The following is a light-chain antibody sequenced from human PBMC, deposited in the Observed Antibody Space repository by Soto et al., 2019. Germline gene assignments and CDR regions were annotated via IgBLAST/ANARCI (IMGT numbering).Light chain of an antibody. V-gene: IGKV1-39*01. Sequence: DLQMTQSPSSLSASVGDRVTITCRASQSISSYLNWYQQKPGKAPKLLIYAASSLQSGVPSRFSGSGSGTDFTLTISSLQHEDFATYYCQQSYSMSYAFGQGTKLEIK. J-gene: IGKJ2*01. CDR1: QSISSY. CDR2: AAS. CDR3: QQSYSMSYA.